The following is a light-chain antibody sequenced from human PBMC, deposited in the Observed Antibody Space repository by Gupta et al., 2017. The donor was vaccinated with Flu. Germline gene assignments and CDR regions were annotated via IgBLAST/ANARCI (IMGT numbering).Light chain of an antibody. CDR1: RHRRNY. J-gene: IGLJ3*02. CDR3: SSRDTNGDDVL. CDR2: RKI. Sequence: SSEMTQDPAAFVVLGQTVRISCQGDRHRRNYASWYRQKPGQAPVIVVDRKISRPSGNPDRLAGTRSGNTASLTIAGAQAEDEAEYYCSSRDTNGDDVLFAKGTKVTVL. V-gene: IGLV3-19*01.